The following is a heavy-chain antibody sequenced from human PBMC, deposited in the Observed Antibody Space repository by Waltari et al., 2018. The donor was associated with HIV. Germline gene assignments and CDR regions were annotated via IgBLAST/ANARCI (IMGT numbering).Heavy chain of an antibody. CDR1: GFTFRDHY. CDR3: AREMGTTNAFDI. Sequence: QVQLVESGGGLVKPGGSLRLSCAASGFTFRDHYMNWIRQAPGQGLGWVAVISGCEDAKYYSDSVRGRFSISRDNTKNSVYLQMNSLRAEDTAIYYCAREMGTTNAFDIWGQGTMVTVSS. CDR2: ISGCEDAK. J-gene: IGHJ3*02. V-gene: IGHV3-11*01. D-gene: IGHD1-1*01.